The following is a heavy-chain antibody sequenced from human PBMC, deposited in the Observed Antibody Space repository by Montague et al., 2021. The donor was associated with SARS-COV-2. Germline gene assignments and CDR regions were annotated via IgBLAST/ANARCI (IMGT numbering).Heavy chain of an antibody. D-gene: IGHD3-10*01. V-gene: IGHV4-34*01. J-gene: IGHJ6*03. CDR1: GTSFSGYY. Sequence: SKTLSLTCAVHGTSFSGYYWNWIRQPPGKGLEWIGEINHGGSTKYSPSLKSRLTISADTPKNQFSLKLTSVAAADTAVYYCARLRDGVVPSPILGVGPYYSYYYMDVWGRGTTVTVSS. CDR2: INHGGST. CDR3: ARLRDGVVPSPILGVGPYYSYYYMDV.